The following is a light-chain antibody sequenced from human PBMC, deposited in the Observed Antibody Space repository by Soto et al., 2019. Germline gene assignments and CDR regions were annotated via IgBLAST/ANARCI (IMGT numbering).Light chain of an antibody. Sequence: QSVLTQPPSVSGAPGQRVTISCTGSSSNIGAGYDVHWYQQLPGTAPKLLIYGNSNRPSGVPDRFSGCKSGTSASLAITGLQAEDEADYYCQSYDSSLSGSKVFGGGTKLTVL. J-gene: IGLJ2*01. CDR1: SSNIGAGYD. V-gene: IGLV1-40*01. CDR3: QSYDSSLSGSKV. CDR2: GNS.